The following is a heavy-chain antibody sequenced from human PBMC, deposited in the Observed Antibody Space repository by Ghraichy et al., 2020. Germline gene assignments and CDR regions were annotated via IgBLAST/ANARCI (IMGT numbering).Heavy chain of an antibody. CDR2: VSYDGYTT. V-gene: IGHV3-30-3*01. CDR1: GFTFSNYA. D-gene: IGHD1-26*01. J-gene: IGHJ3*02. CDR3: AKVGVVGATRSEAFDI. Sequence: GSLRLSCAASGFTFSNYAIHWVRQAPGKGLEWVAVVSYDGYTTFYADSVKGRFTISRDNPKNALSLQMNDLRAEDTAVYYCAKVGVVGATRSEAFDIWGQGTMVTVSS.